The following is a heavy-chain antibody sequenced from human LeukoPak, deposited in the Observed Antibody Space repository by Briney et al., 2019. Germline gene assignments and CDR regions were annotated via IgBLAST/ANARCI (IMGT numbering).Heavy chain of an antibody. CDR2: ISSSSSPI. V-gene: IGHV3-48*01. J-gene: IGHJ4*02. CDR1: GFTFSSYS. Sequence: GGSLRLSCAASGFTFSSYSMNWVRQAPGKGLEWISYISSSSSPIYYADSVKGRFTISRDNAKNSLYLQMNSLRGEDTAVYYCVRDRFYSFDYWGQGTLVTVSS. CDR3: VRDRFYSFDY.